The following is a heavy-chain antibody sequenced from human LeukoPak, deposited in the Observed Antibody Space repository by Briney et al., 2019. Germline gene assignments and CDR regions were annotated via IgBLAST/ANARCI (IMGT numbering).Heavy chain of an antibody. D-gene: IGHD2-8*02. J-gene: IGHJ4*02. CDR3: AREGIEVLVD. CDR1: GFTISSYA. V-gene: IGHV3-66*01. CDR2: IYSGGST. Sequence: GGSLRLSCAASGFTISSYAMSWVRQAPGKGLEWVSVIYSGGSTYYADSVKGRFTISRDNSKNTLYLQMNSLRAEDTAVYYCAREGIEVLVDWGQGTLVTVSS.